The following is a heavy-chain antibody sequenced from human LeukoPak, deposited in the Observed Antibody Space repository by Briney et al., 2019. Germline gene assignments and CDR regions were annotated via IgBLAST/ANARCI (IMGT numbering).Heavy chain of an antibody. V-gene: IGHV3-48*02. CDR1: GFTFSSYG. D-gene: IGHD3-10*01. CDR3: ARDLSGRYAFDI. Sequence: GGSLRLSCVASGFTFSSYGMHWVRQAPAKGLEWVSYISSSSSTIYYADSVKGRFTISRDNAKSSLYLQMNSLRDEDTAVYYCARDLSGRYAFDIWGQGTMVTVSS. J-gene: IGHJ3*02. CDR2: ISSSSSTI.